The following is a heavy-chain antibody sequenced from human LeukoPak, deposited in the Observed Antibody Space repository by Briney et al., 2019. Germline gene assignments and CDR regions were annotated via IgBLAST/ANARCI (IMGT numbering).Heavy chain of an antibody. Sequence: SETLSLTCIVSGGSISSSSHYWGWIRQPPGKGLEWIGSIYYSGSTYYSPSLKSRVTISVDTSRNQFSLKLRSVTAADTAVYHCARHWAYCSGGTCYSFDDWGQGTLVTVSS. CDR3: ARHWAYCSGGTCYSFDD. J-gene: IGHJ4*02. V-gene: IGHV4-39*01. D-gene: IGHD2-15*01. CDR1: GGSISSSSHY. CDR2: IYYSGST.